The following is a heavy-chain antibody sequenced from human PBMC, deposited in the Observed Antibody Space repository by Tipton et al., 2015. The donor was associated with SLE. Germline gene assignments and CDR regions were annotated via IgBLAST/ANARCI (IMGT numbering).Heavy chain of an antibody. V-gene: IGHV4-31*03. CDR1: GGSISSASHS. CDR3: ARDRPDYGDLNWYFDL. J-gene: IGHJ2*01. CDR2: IYYSGNT. Sequence: TLSLTCTVSGGSISSASHSWSWIRQHPGKGLEWIGYIYYSGNTYYNPSLKSRISMSVDTFRNEFSLRMNSVTAADTAVYFCARDRPDYGDLNWYFDLWGRGTLVTVS. D-gene: IGHD4-17*01.